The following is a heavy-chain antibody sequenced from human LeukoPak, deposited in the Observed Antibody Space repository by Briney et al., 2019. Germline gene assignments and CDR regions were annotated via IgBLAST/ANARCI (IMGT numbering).Heavy chain of an antibody. Sequence: SETLSLTCTVSGGSISSSSYYWGWIRQPPGKGLEWIGSIYYSGSTYYNPSLKSRVTISVDTSKNQFSLKLSSVTAADTAVYYCARRHSGSPRRRYMDVWGKGTTVTISS. D-gene: IGHD1-26*01. CDR2: IYYSGST. CDR3: ARRHSGSPRRRYMDV. V-gene: IGHV4-39*01. CDR1: GGSISSSSYY. J-gene: IGHJ6*03.